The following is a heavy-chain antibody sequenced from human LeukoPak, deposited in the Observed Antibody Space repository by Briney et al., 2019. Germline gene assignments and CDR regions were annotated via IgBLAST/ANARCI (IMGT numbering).Heavy chain of an antibody. CDR1: GGTFSNYA. CDR3: GRDLGRTGKGPVLLGY. CDR2: IIPISGTT. J-gene: IGHJ4*02. D-gene: IGHD3/OR15-3a*01. V-gene: IGHV1-69*06. Sequence: ASVKVSCKSSGGTFSNYAISWVRQAPGQGLEWMGGIIPISGTTNYAQKFQDRVTITADKSTSTAYMELSSLISEDTAVYYCGRDLGRTGKGPVLLGYWGQGTLVIVSS.